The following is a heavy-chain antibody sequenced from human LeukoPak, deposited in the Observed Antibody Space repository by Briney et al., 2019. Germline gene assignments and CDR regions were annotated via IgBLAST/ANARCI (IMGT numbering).Heavy chain of an antibody. V-gene: IGHV3-23*01. CDR1: GFTFTSYA. Sequence: GGSLRLSCAASGFTFTSYALSWVRQAPGKGLEWVSTISGGGGNTYYADSVKGRFTISRDISKNMLYLQMNSLRAEDTAVYYCAKDGDIWLGDLNWFDPWGQGTLVTVFS. D-gene: IGHD3-10*01. CDR3: AKDGDIWLGDLNWFDP. CDR2: ISGGGGNT. J-gene: IGHJ5*02.